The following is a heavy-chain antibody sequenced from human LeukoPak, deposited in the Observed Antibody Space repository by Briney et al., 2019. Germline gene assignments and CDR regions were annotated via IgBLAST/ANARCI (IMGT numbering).Heavy chain of an antibody. D-gene: IGHD6-19*01. V-gene: IGHV3-30*04. Sequence: GRSLRLSCAASGFTFSSYAMHWVRQAPGKGLEWVAVISYDGSNKYYADSMKGRFTTSRDNSKNTLYLQMNSLRAEDTAVYYCARGGSGWYGENDAFDIWGQGTMVTVSS. CDR1: GFTFSSYA. CDR2: ISYDGSNK. CDR3: ARGGSGWYGENDAFDI. J-gene: IGHJ3*02.